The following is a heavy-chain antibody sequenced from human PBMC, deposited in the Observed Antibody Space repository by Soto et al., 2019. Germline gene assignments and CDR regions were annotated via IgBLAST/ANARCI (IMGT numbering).Heavy chain of an antibody. CDR2: IIPIFGTV. CDR3: ANGAVAGTPTSYYYYGMDV. D-gene: IGHD6-19*01. CDR1: GGTFRTYA. V-gene: IGHV1-69*12. J-gene: IGHJ6*02. Sequence: QVQLLQSGAEVKKPGSSGRFSCEASGGTFRTYAISWVRQAPGQGLEWMGEIIPIFGTVNYAQKFQGRVTITADESTTTVYMDLRSLRSEDTAVYYCANGAVAGTPTSYYYYGMDVWGQGTTVTVSS.